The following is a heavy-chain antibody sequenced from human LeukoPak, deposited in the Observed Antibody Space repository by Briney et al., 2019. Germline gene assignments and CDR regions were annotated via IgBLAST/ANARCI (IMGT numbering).Heavy chain of an antibody. J-gene: IGHJ6*04. Sequence: SETPSLTCTVSGGSISSYYWGWIRQPPGKGLEWIGSIYHSGSTYYNPSLKSRVTISVDTSKNQFSLKLSSVTAADTAVYYCARTSGVFSNSYVWGKGTTVTVSS. V-gene: IGHV4-38-2*02. CDR3: ARTSGVFSNSYV. CDR2: IYHSGST. CDR1: GGSISSYY. D-gene: IGHD3-9*01.